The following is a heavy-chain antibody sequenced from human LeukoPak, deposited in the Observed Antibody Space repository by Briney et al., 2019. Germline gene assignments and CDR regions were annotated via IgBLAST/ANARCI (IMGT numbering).Heavy chain of an antibody. J-gene: IGHJ5*02. CDR2: ISAYNGNT. V-gene: IGHV1-18*01. CDR1: GYTFTSYG. D-gene: IGHD2-2*01. CDR3: ARDYCSSTSCYVAFDP. Sequence: GASVKVTCKASGYTFTSYGISWVRQAPGQGPEWMGWISAYNGNTNYAQKLQGRVTMTTDTSTSTAYMELRSLRSDDTAVYYCARDYCSSTSCYVAFDPWGQGTLVTVSS.